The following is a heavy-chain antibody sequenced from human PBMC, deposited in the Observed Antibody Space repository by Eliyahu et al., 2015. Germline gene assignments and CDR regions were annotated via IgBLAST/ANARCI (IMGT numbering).Heavy chain of an antibody. V-gene: IGHV4-34*01. D-gene: IGHD7-27*01. CDR2: INHSGST. CDR1: GGSFSGYY. Sequence: QVQLQQWGAGLLKPSXTLSLTCAVXGGSFSGYYWXWIRQPPGKGLEWIGEINHSGSTNYNPSLKSRVTISVDTSKNQFSLKLSSVTAADTAVYYCARGMGTEFDYWGQGTLVTVSS. CDR3: ARGMGTEFDY. J-gene: IGHJ4*02.